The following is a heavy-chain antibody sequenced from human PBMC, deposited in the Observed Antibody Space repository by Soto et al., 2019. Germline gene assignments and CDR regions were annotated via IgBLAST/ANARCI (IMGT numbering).Heavy chain of an antibody. Sequence: QVQLVESGGGVVQPGRSLRLSCAASGFTFSSYAMHWVRQAPGKGLEWVAVISYDGSNKYYADSVKGRFTISRDNSKNTLYLQMKRLRAEDKAVYCGAREGSNMTTGTTEGRYFDLWGRGTLVTVSS. J-gene: IGHJ2*01. D-gene: IGHD4-17*01. CDR3: AREGSNMTTGTTEGRYFDL. CDR2: ISYDGSNK. V-gene: IGHV3-30-3*01. CDR1: GFTFSSYA.